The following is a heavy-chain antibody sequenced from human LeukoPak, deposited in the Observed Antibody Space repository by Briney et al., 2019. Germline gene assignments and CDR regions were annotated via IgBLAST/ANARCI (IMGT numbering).Heavy chain of an antibody. CDR1: GYTLTELS. CDR2: FDPEDGET. D-gene: IGHD2-2*01. CDR3: ATGVVVVPAAPSLDY. V-gene: IGHV1-24*01. Sequence: ASVKVSCKVSGYTLTELSMHWVRQAPGKGLEWMGGFDPEDGETIYARKFQGRVTMTEDTSTDTAYMELSSLRSEDTAVYYCATGVVVVPAAPSLDYWGQGTLVTVSS. J-gene: IGHJ4*02.